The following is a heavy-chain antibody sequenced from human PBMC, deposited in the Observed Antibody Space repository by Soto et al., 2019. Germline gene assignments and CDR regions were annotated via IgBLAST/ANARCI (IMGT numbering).Heavy chain of an antibody. Sequence: ASVKVSCKASGYTFTGYYMHWVRQAPGQGLEWMGWISAYNGSTNYAHKLQGRVTMTTDTSTSTAYMELRSLRSDDTAVYYCARASGSSYWFDPWGQGTLVTSPQ. D-gene: IGHD1-26*01. CDR1: GYTFTGYY. J-gene: IGHJ5*02. V-gene: IGHV1-18*04. CDR2: ISAYNGST. CDR3: ARASGSSYWFDP.